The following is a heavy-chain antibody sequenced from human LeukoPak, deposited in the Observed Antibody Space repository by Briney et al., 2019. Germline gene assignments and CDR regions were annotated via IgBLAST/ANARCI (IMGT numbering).Heavy chain of an antibody. D-gene: IGHD6-19*01. J-gene: IGHJ4*02. CDR3: AKDIEEWLVKGGGCFDY. V-gene: IGHV3-30*18. Sequence: PGGSLRLSCAASGFIFSNSAMHWVRQAPGKGPEWDAVIPYDGSNKYYADSVKGRFTISRDNSKNTLYLQMNSLRAEDTAVYYCAKDIEEWLVKGGGCFDYWGQGTLVTVSS. CDR2: IPYDGSNK. CDR1: GFIFSNSA.